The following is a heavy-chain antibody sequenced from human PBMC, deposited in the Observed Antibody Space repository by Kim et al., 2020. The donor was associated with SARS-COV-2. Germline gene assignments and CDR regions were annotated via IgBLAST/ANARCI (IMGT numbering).Heavy chain of an antibody. CDR3: ASWGIAVAGGYYFDY. CDR2: IYYSGST. V-gene: IGHV4-61*01. J-gene: IGHJ4*02. D-gene: IGHD6-19*01. Sequence: SETLSLTCTVSGGSVSSGSYYWSWIRQPPGKGLEWIGYIYYSGSTNYNPSLKSRVTISVDTSKNQFSLKLSSVTAADTAVYYCASWGIAVAGGYYFDYWGQGTLVTVSS. CDR1: GGSVSSGSYY.